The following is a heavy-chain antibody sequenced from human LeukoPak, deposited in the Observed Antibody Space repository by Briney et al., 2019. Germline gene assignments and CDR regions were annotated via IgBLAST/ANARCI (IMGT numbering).Heavy chain of an antibody. CDR3: ARFRNYYYDSSGYYFDY. CDR2: IIPIFGTA. Sequence: SVKVSCKASGGTFSSYAISWVRHAPGQGLEWMGGIIPIFGTANYAQKFQGRVTITADESTSTAYMELSSLRSEDTAVYYCARFRNYYYDSSGYYFDYWGQGTLVTVSS. V-gene: IGHV1-69*01. J-gene: IGHJ4*02. D-gene: IGHD3-22*01. CDR1: GGTFSSYA.